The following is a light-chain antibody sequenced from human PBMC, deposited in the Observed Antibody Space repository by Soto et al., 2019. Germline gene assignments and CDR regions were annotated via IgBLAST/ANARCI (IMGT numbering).Light chain of an antibody. CDR2: AAS. CDR1: QGISSY. J-gene: IGKJ4*01. CDR3: QQLNSYPLT. V-gene: IGKV1-9*01. Sequence: DIHITQSPSTLSASVGDRVAITCRASQGISSYLAWYQQKPGKAPKLLIYAASTLQSGVPSKFSGSGSGTDFTLTISSLQPEDSATYYCQQLNSYPLTFGGGTKVDIK.